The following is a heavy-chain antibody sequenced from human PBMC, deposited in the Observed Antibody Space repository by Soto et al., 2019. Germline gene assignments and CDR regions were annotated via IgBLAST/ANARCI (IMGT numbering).Heavy chain of an antibody. CDR2: IYSGGST. Sequence: EVQLVESGGGLVQPGGSLRLSCAASGFTVSSNYMSWVRQAPGKGLEWVSVIYSGGSTYYADSVKGRFTISRDNSKNTLYLQMNSLRAEDTAVYYCASCHSYGQDYYYYYYMDVWGKGTTVTVSS. V-gene: IGHV3-66*01. CDR3: ASCHSYGQDYYYYYYMDV. CDR1: GFTVSSNY. D-gene: IGHD5-18*01. J-gene: IGHJ6*03.